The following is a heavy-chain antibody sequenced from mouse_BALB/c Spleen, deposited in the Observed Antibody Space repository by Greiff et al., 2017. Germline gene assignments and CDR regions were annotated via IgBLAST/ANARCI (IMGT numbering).Heavy chain of an antibody. Sequence: VQLQQSGAELVRPGVSVKISCKGSGYTFTDYAMHWVKQSHAKSLEWIGVISTYYGDASYNQKFKGKATMTVDKSSSTAYMELARLTSEDSAIYYCARWNDYAAMDYWGQGTSVTVSS. V-gene: IGHV1S137*01. J-gene: IGHJ4*01. CDR3: ARWNDYAAMDY. CDR2: ISTYYGDA. CDR1: GYTFTDYA.